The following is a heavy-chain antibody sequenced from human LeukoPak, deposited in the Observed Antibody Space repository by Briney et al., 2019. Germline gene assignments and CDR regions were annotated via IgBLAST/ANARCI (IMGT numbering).Heavy chain of an antibody. CDR3: AKEQSYNWNVGSFNC. V-gene: IGHV3-30*18. CDR2: ISYDGSNK. CDR1: GFTFNSFG. Sequence: PGGSLRLSCAASGFTFNSFGMHWVRQAPGKGLEWVAVISYDGSNKYYADSVKGRFTISRDNSKNTLYLQMNSLRAEDTAIYYCAKEQSYNWNVGSFNCWGQGTLVTVSS. D-gene: IGHD1-20*01. J-gene: IGHJ4*02.